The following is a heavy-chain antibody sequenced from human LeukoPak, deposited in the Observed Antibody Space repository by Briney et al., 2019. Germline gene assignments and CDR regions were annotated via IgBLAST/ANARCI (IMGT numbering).Heavy chain of an antibody. CDR1: GGTFSSYA. CDR2: ISPIFGTA. V-gene: IGHV1-69*13. CDR3: ARAGPTHQLPPDY. D-gene: IGHD2-2*01. Sequence: ASVKVSCKASGGTFSSYASSWLRQAPGQGLEWRGGISPIFGTANYTQKFQGRVTITADESTSTAYMELSSLRSEDTAVYYCARAGPTHQLPPDYWGQGTLVTVSS. J-gene: IGHJ4*02.